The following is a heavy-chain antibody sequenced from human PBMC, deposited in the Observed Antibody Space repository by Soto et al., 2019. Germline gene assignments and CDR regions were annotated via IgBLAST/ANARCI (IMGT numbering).Heavy chain of an antibody. Sequence: GGSLRLSCAASGFTFSSYAMSWVRQAPGKGLEWVSAISGSGGSTYYADSVKGRFTISRDNSKNTLYLQMNSLRAEDMAVYYCAKDHIVVVVAASDYWGQGTLVTVSS. CDR3: AKDHIVVVVAASDY. CDR2: ISGSGGST. D-gene: IGHD2-15*01. J-gene: IGHJ4*02. CDR1: GFTFSSYA. V-gene: IGHV3-23*01.